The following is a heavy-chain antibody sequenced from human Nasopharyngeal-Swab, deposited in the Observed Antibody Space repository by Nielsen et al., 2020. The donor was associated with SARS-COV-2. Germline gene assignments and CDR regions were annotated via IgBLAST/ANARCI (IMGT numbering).Heavy chain of an antibody. Sequence: ASVKVSLKASRYTFTSYDINWVRQATAQGLEWMGWMNPNSGHTGHAQKFQGRVTMTRNTSISTAYMEQSSLRSEDTTVYYCASLSPHSIAAGHYYYYMDVWGKGTTVTVSS. CDR1: RYTFTSYD. CDR2: MNPNSGHT. V-gene: IGHV1-8*01. CDR3: ASLSPHSIAAGHYYYYMDV. J-gene: IGHJ6*03. D-gene: IGHD6-13*01.